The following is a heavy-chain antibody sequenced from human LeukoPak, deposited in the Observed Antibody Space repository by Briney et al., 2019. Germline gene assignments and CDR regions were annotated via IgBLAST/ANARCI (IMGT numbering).Heavy chain of an antibody. J-gene: IGHJ4*02. D-gene: IGHD3-22*01. CDR1: GGSISDYY. CDR3: ARDEARSGYIHY. V-gene: IGHV4-4*07. Sequence: SETLCLTCTVSGGSISDYYWSWIRQPAGKGLEWIGRIYITGTTNYNPSLKSRITMSLDTSKNQLSLRLSSVTAADTAVYYCARDEARSGYIHYWGQGTLITVSS. CDR2: IYITGTT.